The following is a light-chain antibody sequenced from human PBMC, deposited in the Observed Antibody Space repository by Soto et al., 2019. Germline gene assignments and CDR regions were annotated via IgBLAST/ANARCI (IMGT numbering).Light chain of an antibody. J-gene: IGLJ2*01. CDR2: EVS. V-gene: IGLV2-14*01. CDR3: SSYARNSVL. Sequence: QSALTQPASVSGFPGQSITISCTGTSSDVGGYNYVSWYQHYPGKAPKLIIYEVSNRPSGVSNRFSGSKSGNTASLTLSGLQAEDEADYYCSSYARNSVLFGGGTQLTVL. CDR1: SSDVGGYNY.